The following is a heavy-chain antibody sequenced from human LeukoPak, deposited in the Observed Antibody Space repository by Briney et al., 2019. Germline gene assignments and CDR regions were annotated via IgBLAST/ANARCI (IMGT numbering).Heavy chain of an antibody. CDR3: ARDLGTTASDY. J-gene: IGHJ4*02. CDR1: GFTVSSNY. D-gene: IGHD4-11*01. Sequence: PGGSLRLSCAASGFTVSSNYMSWVRQAPGKGLEWVSVMYSGGSTDYADSVKGRFTISRDNSKNTLDLQMNSLRAEDTAVYYRARDLGTTASDYWGQGTLVTVSS. V-gene: IGHV3-53*01. CDR2: MYSGGST.